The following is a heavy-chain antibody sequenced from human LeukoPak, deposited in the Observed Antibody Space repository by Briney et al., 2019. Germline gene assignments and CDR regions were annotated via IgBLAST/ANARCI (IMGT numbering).Heavy chain of an antibody. V-gene: IGHV3-7*03. CDR2: IKPDGSEK. Sequence: GGSLRLSCAASGFTFSDYWMTWVRQAPGKGLEWVANIKPDGSEKYYVDSVKGRFTISRDNAKNSLYLQTNSLRAEDTAVYYCAKETDQYYYYGMDVWGQGTTVTVSS. J-gene: IGHJ6*02. CDR1: GFTFSDYW. CDR3: AKETDQYYYYGMDV.